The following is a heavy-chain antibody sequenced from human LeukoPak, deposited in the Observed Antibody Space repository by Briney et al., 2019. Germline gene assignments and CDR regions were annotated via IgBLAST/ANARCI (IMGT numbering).Heavy chain of an antibody. V-gene: IGHV4-34*01. D-gene: IGHD1-26*01. Sequence: SETLSLTCAVYGGSFSGYYWSWIRQPPGKGLEWIGEINHSGSTNYNPSPKSRVTISVDTSKNQFSLKLSSATAADTAVYYCARGQEVGATGPIDYWGQGTLVTVSS. CDR3: ARGQEVGATGPIDY. J-gene: IGHJ4*02. CDR1: GGSFSGYY. CDR2: INHSGST.